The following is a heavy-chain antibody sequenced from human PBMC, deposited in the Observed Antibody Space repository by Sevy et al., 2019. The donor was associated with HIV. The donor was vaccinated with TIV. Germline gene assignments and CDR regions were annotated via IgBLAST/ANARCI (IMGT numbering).Heavy chain of an antibody. CDR3: ARGNSGSFDY. D-gene: IGHD3-22*01. J-gene: IGHJ4*02. Sequence: GGCLRLSCAASGFSFSHYWMHWVRQAPGKGLEWVANIKQDESEKYYVASVKGRFTISRDNAKNSVYLQMNSMIPEDTAIYYCARGNSGSFDYWGQGTLVTVSS. CDR2: IKQDESEK. CDR1: GFSFSHYW. V-gene: IGHV3-7*04.